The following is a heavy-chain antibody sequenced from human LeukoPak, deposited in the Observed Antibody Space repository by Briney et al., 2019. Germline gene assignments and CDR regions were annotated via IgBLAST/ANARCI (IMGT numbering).Heavy chain of an antibody. V-gene: IGHV3-74*01. Sequence: GGSLRLSCAASGNYWMHWVRQAPGKGLVWVSHINSDGSWTSYADSVKGRFTISKDNAKNTVYLQMNNLRAEDTAVYYCVTFYETYWGRGTLVTVSS. J-gene: IGHJ4*02. D-gene: IGHD2/OR15-2a*01. CDR3: VTFYETY. CDR1: GNYW. CDR2: INSDGSWT.